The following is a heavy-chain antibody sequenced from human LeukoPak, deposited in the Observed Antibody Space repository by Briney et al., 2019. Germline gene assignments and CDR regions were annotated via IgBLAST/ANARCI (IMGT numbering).Heavy chain of an antibody. CDR1: GFTFSSYG. J-gene: IGHJ4*02. D-gene: IGHD2-15*01. V-gene: IGHV3-30*18. Sequence: GGSLRLSCAASGFTFSSYGMHWVRQAPGKGLEWVAVISYDGSNKYYADSVKGRFTISRDNSKNTLYLQMNSLRAEDTAVYYCAKDLGYSRDYWGQGTLVTVSS. CDR2: ISYDGSNK. CDR3: AKDLGYSRDY.